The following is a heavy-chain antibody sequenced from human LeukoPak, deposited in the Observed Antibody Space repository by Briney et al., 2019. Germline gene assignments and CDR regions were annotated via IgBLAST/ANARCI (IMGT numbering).Heavy chain of an antibody. CDR3: AKDGAWLQYSGVPLLQAGAY. D-gene: IGHD5-24*01. J-gene: IGHJ4*02. CDR1: GFTFSSYG. CDR2: IWYDGSNK. V-gene: IGHV3-33*06. Sequence: GGSLRLSCAASGFTFSSYGMHWVRQAPGKGLEWVAVIWYDGSNKYYADSVKGRFTISRDNSKNTLYLQMNSLRAEDTAVYYCAKDGAWLQYSGVPLLQAGAYGGQGTLVTVSS.